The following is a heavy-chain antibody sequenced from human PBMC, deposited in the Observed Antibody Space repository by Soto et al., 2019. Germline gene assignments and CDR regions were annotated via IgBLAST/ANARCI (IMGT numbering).Heavy chain of an antibody. CDR2: VSHDGRNT. Sequence: VQLVESGGGVVQPGRSLRLSCAASGFTFSDYAMHWVRQAPGKGLEWVAVVSHDGRNTHYAASVKGRFTISRDSAKNTVALEMPSLGAKDTAVYYCAKGGRRWLVTSDFNYCGQGALVTVSS. CDR1: GFTFSDYA. V-gene: IGHV3-30*18. CDR3: AKGGRRWLVTSDFNY. D-gene: IGHD6-19*01. J-gene: IGHJ4*02.